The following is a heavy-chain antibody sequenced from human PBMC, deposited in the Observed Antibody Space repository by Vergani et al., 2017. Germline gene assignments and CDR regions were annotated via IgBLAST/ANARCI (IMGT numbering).Heavy chain of an antibody. V-gene: IGHV3-49*04. CDR3: TRDILAVAGLWFDP. CDR2: IRSKAYGGTT. Sequence: EVQLVESGGGLVQPGRSLRLSCTASGFTFGDYAMSWVRPAPGKGLEWVGFIRSKAYGGTTEYAASVKGRFTISRDDSKSIAYLQMNSLKTEDTAVYYCTRDILAVAGLWFDPWGQGTLVTVSS. CDR1: GFTFGDYA. D-gene: IGHD6-19*01. J-gene: IGHJ5*02.